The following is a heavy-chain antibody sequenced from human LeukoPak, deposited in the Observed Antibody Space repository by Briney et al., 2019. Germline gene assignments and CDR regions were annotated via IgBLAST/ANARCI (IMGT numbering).Heavy chain of an antibody. D-gene: IGHD1-26*01. CDR1: GASISGSNYY. J-gene: IGHJ3*01. V-gene: IGHV4-39*01. Sequence: SETLSLTCAVSGASISGSNYYWGWIRQPPGKGLEWIGNIYSSGSTYYNASLQSRVTISIDTSKNQFSLRLNSVTAADTAMYYCAKSGGYGLIDYWGQGTMVTVSS. CDR2: IYSSGST. CDR3: AKSGGYGLIDY.